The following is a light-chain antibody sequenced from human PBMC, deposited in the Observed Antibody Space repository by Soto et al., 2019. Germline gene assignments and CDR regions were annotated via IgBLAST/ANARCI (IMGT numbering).Light chain of an antibody. V-gene: IGLV3-1*01. CDR2: QDS. J-gene: IGLJ2*01. CDR1: ELEYKY. CDR3: QAWNSSTAHVV. Sequence: SYELTQPPSVSVSPGQTASITCSGDELEYKYTCWYQQKPGQSPVLVIYQDSKRPSGIPERFSASTSGNTATLTISGTQSMVEADYYCQAWNSSTAHVVFGGGTKLTAL.